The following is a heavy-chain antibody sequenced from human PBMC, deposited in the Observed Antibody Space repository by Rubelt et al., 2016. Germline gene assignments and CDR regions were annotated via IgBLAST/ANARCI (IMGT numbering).Heavy chain of an antibody. CDR2: INAGNGNT. CDR3: ARDSGSPRGGGHDY. CDR1: EYSFTKNP. J-gene: IGHJ4*02. Sequence: QVQLVQSGAEVKKPGASVKVSCKASEYSFTKNPIHWVRQAPGQRLEWMGWINAGNGNTNYAQKLQGRVTMTPDTPTSTAYMELRSLRSDDTAVYYCARDSGSPRGGGHDYWGQGTLVTVSS. V-gene: IGHV1-3*01. D-gene: IGHD1-26*01.